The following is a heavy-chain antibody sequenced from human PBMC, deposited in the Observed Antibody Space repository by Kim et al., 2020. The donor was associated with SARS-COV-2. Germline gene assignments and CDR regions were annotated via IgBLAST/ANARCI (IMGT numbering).Heavy chain of an antibody. D-gene: IGHD3-16*02. V-gene: IGHV3-48*02. CDR3: ARDHYVWGSYRREGYYYYYGMDV. CDR1: GFTFSSYS. J-gene: IGHJ6*02. Sequence: GGSLRLSCAASGFTFSSYSMNWVRQAPGKGLEWVSYISSSSSTIYYADSVKGRFTISRDNAKNSLYLQMNSLRDEDTAVYYCARDHYVWGSYRREGYYYYYGMDVWGQGTTVTVSS. CDR2: ISSSSSTI.